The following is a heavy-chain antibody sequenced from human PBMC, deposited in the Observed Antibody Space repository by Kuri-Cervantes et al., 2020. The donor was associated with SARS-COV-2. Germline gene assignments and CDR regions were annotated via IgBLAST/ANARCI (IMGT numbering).Heavy chain of an antibody. CDR1: GFTCSSYS. J-gene: IGHJ5*02. V-gene: IGHV3-21*01. CDR3: ARSFTVTDPFDP. D-gene: IGHD4-11*01. CDR2: INSSSSYI. Sequence: GGSLRLCAASSGFTCSSYSMNCVRQPPGKGLEWVSSINSSSSYIYYADSVKGRFTISRDNSKNSLYLQLNSLRAEDTAVYYCARSFTVTDPFDPWGQGTLVTVSS.